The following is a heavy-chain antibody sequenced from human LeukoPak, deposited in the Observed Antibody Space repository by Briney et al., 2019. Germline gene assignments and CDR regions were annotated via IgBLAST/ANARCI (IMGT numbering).Heavy chain of an antibody. CDR1: GFTFSSYG. V-gene: IGHV3-30*02. J-gene: IGHJ4*02. CDR3: AKDGLEEGYSF. D-gene: IGHD5-18*01. CDR2: IRYDGGNK. Sequence: GGSLRLSCAASGFTFSSYGMHWVRQAPGKGLEWVAFIRYDGGNKYYADSVKGRFTISRDNSKNTLYLQMNSLRAEDTAVYYCAKDGLEEGYSFWGQGTLVTVSS.